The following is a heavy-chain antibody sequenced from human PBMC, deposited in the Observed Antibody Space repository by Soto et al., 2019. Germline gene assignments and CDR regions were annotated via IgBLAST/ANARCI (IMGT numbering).Heavy chain of an antibody. CDR3: ARVHYDSSGYYGWFDP. D-gene: IGHD3-22*01. CDR2: ISGYNGNT. V-gene: IGHV1-18*01. J-gene: IGHJ5*02. CDR1: GYTFTSYG. Sequence: GASVKVSCKASGYTFTSYGISWGRQAPGQGLEWMGWISGYNGNTNYAQKVQGRVTVTTDTSTSTAYMELRSLRSDDTAVYFCARVHYDSSGYYGWFDPWGQGTLVTVSS.